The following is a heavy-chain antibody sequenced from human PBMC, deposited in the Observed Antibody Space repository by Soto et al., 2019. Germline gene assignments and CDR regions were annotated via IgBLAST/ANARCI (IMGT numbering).Heavy chain of an antibody. J-gene: IGHJ4*02. D-gene: IGHD1-26*01. Sequence: QVQLVESGGGVVQPGRSLRLSCAASGFTFSSYGMHWVRQAPGKGLEWVAVISYDGSNKYYADSVKGRFTISRDNSKNTLYLQMNSLRAEDTAMYYCAKDYGGTQQYWGQGTLVTVSS. V-gene: IGHV3-30*18. CDR3: AKDYGGTQQY. CDR1: GFTFSSYG. CDR2: ISYDGSNK.